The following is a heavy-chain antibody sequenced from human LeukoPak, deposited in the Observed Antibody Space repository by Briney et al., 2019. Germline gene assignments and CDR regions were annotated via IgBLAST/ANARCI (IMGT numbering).Heavy chain of an antibody. CDR1: GYSISSGHF. CDR3: ASVGGGSPY. Sequence: SETLSLTCTVSGYSISSGHFWGWIRQPPGKGLEWIGSIYGSGTTYYDPPLRSRVSISADTSKNPFSLELSSVTAADTAVYYCASVGGGSPYWGQGTLVTVSS. V-gene: IGHV4-38-2*02. J-gene: IGHJ4*02. D-gene: IGHD3-16*01. CDR2: IYGSGTT.